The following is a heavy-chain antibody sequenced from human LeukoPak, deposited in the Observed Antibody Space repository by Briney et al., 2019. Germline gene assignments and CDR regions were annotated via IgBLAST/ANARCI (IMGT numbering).Heavy chain of an antibody. V-gene: IGHV3-30*03. CDR2: ISYDGSNK. D-gene: IGHD3-16*01. CDR1: GFYG. Sequence: GGSLRLSCAASGFYGMHWVRQAPGKGLEWVAVISYDGSNKYYADSVKGRFTISRDNAKNSLYLQMSNLRAEDTAVYFCARGGGLDVWGQGATVTVSS. CDR3: ARGGGLDV. J-gene: IGHJ6*02.